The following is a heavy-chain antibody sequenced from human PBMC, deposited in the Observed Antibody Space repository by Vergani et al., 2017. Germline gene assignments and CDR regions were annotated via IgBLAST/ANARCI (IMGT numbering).Heavy chain of an antibody. CDR2: ISSSSSTR. Sequence: VQLVASGGGLVQPGGSLRLSCAASGFPFSSYSINWVRQAPGKGLELVSYISSSSSTRYYANSVKGRFTISRDNAKNSLYLQMNSLRAEDTAVYCCAGRLAARSNFDYWGQGTLVTVSS. J-gene: IGHJ4*02. CDR1: GFPFSSYS. D-gene: IGHD6-6*01. V-gene: IGHV3-48*04. CDR3: AGRLAARSNFDY.